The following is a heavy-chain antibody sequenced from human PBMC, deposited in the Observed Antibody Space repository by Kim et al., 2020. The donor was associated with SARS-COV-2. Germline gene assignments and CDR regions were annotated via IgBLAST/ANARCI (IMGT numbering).Heavy chain of an antibody. CDR1: GYTFTSYA. J-gene: IGHJ6*03. Sequence: ASVKVSCKASGYTFTSYAMNWVRQAPGQGLEWMGWINTNTGNPTYAQGFTGRFVFSLDTSVSTAYLQISSLKAEDTAVYYCARDYHDYSSYEYYYYYMDVWGKGTTVTVSS. D-gene: IGHD4-4*01. CDR3: ARDYHDYSSYEYYYYYMDV. V-gene: IGHV7-4-1*02. CDR2: INTNTGNP.